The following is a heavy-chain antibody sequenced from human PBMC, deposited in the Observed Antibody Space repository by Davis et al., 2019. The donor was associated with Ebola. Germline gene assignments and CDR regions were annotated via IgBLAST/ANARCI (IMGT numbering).Heavy chain of an antibody. J-gene: IGHJ4*02. CDR3: ASVSIAAAGTGGLDY. D-gene: IGHD6-13*01. V-gene: IGHV3-23*01. CDR2: ISGSGGST. CDR1: GFTFSSYA. Sequence: PGGSLRLSCAASGFTFSSYAMSWVRQAPGKGLEWVSAISGSGGSTYYADSVKGRFTISRDNSKNTLYLQMNSLRAEDTAVYYCASVSIAAAGTGGLDYWGQGTLVTVSS.